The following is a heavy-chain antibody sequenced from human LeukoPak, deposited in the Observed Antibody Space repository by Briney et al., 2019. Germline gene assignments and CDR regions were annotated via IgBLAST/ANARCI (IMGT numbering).Heavy chain of an antibody. Sequence: PGGSLRLSCAASGFTVSSTYMSWVRQAPGKGLEWVSVIYSGGNIYYIDSVKGRFTISRDTSKNTLYLQMNSLRAEDTAVCYCASRHCSGGGCYFAGADPFDYWGQGILVTVSS. CDR2: IYSGGNI. V-gene: IGHV3-53*01. J-gene: IGHJ4*02. CDR1: GFTVSSTY. CDR3: ASRHCSGGGCYFAGADPFDY. D-gene: IGHD2-15*01.